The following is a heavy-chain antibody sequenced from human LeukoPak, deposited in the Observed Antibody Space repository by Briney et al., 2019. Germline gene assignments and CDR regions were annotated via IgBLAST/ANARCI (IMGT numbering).Heavy chain of an antibody. V-gene: IGHV1-2*04. J-gene: IGHJ4*02. Sequence: ASVKVSCKASGYTFTGYYTHWVRQAPGQGLEWMGWINPNSGGTNYAQKFQGWVTMTRDTSISTAYMELSRLRSDDTAVYYCARHYLVGATLYFDYWGQGTLVTVSS. CDR2: INPNSGGT. CDR3: ARHYLVGATLYFDY. CDR1: GYTFTGYY. D-gene: IGHD1-26*01.